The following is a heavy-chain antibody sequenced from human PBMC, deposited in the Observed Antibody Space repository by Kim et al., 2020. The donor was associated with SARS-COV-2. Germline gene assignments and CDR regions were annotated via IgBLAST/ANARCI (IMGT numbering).Heavy chain of an antibody. V-gene: IGHV4-34*01. J-gene: IGHJ5*02. CDR2: INHSGST. Sequence: SETLSLTCAVYGGSFSGYYWSWIRQPPGKGLEWIGEINHSGSTNYNPSLKSRVTISVDTSKNQFSLKLSSVTAADTAVYYCARGPSTVTTAWVDPWGQGT. CDR3: ARGPSTVTTAWVDP. D-gene: IGHD4-17*01. CDR1: GGSFSGYY.